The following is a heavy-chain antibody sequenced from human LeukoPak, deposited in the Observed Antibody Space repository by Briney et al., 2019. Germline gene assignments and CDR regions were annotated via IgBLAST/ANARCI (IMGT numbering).Heavy chain of an antibody. V-gene: IGHV1-2*02. CDR3: ARDRGSYSSSWPNWFDP. D-gene: IGHD6-13*01. Sequence: ASVKVSCKASGYIFTGYYMHWVRQAPGQGLEWMGWINPNSGGTNYAQKFQGRVTMTRDTSISTAYMELSRLRSDDTAVYYCARDRGSYSSSWPNWFDPWGQGTLVTVSS. CDR1: GYIFTGYY. CDR2: INPNSGGT. J-gene: IGHJ5*02.